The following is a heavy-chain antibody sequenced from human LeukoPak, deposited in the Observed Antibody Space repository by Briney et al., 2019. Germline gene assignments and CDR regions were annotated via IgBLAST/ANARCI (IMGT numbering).Heavy chain of an antibody. J-gene: IGHJ5*02. CDR3: ARHGVRKYQLLGVTARRWFDP. CDR2: IYTSGST. Sequence: SETLSLTCTVSGGSISSGSYYWSWIRQPAGKGLEWIGRIYTSGSTNYNPSLKSRVTISVDTSKNQFSLKLSSVTAADTAVYYCARHGVRKYQLLGVTARRWFDPWGQGTLVTVSS. D-gene: IGHD2-2*01. V-gene: IGHV4-61*02. CDR1: GGSISSGSYY.